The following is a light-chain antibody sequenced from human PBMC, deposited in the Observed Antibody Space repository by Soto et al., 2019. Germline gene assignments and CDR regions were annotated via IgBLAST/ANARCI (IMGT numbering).Light chain of an antibody. CDR2: EDT. CDR3: QSYDLGNRGV. CDR1: VGDIASTY. J-gene: IGLJ3*02. V-gene: IGLV6-57*04. Sequence: NFMLTQPHSVSESPGKTVTISCTRSVGDIASTYVQWFQQRPGSAPKAIIYEDTKRPSGVPDRFSGAVDSSSNSASLTISGLEPEDEADYYCQSYDLGNRGVFGGGTKLTVL.